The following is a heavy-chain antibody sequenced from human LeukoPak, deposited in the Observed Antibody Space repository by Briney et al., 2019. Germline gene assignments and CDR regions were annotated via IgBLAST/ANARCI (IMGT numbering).Heavy chain of an antibody. V-gene: IGHV4-4*07. CDR3: ARAAYGDYRYYYFYLDV. CDR2: IYTSGSS. CDR1: GGSINSHY. J-gene: IGHJ6*03. D-gene: IGHD4-17*01. Sequence: PSETLSLTCTVSGGSINSHYWSWIRQPAGKGLEWIGRIYTSGSSNYNPSLKSRVTMSVDTSKNQFSLRLTSVTAADTAVYYCARAAYGDYRYYYFYLDVWGKGTTVTVPS.